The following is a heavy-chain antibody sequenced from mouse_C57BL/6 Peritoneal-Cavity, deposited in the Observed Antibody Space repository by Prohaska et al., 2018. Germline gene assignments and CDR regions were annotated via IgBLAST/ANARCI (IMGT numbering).Heavy chain of an antibody. CDR1: GFTFSGFW. J-gene: IGHJ1*03. CDR3: MRYGLRHWYFDV. D-gene: IGHD3-1*01. Sequence: EVQLLETGGGLVQPGGSRGLSCEGSGFTFSGFWLSWVRQTPGKTLEWIGDINSDGSAINYAPSIKYRFTIFRDNDKSTLYLQMSNVRSEDTATYFCMRYGLRHWYFDVWGTGTTVTVSS. V-gene: IGHV11-2*01. CDR2: INSDGSAI.